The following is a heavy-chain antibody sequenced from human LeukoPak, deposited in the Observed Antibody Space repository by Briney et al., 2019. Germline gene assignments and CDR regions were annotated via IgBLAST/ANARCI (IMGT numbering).Heavy chain of an antibody. CDR3: ARVAVVTGIAAAGTGENWFDP. CDR2: IYNGGST. J-gene: IGHJ5*02. V-gene: IGHV3-53*05. D-gene: IGHD6-13*01. CDR1: GFTVYINY. Sequence: GGSLTLSCAASGFTVYINYMSCVPHAPGERLECVSYIYNGGSTYYAVPVEGRFTISRDNYKNTLYLQMNSLRAEETGVYSCARVAVVTGIAAAGTGENWFDPWGEGTLVTVSS.